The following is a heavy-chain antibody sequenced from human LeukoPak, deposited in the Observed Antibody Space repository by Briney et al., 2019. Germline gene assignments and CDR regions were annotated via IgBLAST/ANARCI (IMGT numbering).Heavy chain of an antibody. V-gene: IGHV4-34*01. D-gene: IGHD6-13*01. J-gene: IGHJ4*02. CDR3: ARGARPYSSSCGY. CDR1: GGSFSGYY. CDR2: INHSGST. Sequence: PSETLPLTCAVYGGSFSGYYWSWIRQPPGKGLEWIGEINHSGSTNYNPSLKSRVTISVDTSKNQFSLKLSSVTAADTAVYYCARGARPYSSSCGYWGQGTLVTVSS.